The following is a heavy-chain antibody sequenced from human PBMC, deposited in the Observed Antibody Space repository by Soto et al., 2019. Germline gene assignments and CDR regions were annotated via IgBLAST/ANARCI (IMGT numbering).Heavy chain of an antibody. Sequence: TSETLSLTCTVSGGPFSRGGYYWSWIRQHPGRGLECIGYIFYTGSTYYNPTLKSRVTMSVDTSKRQFSLNLSSLTAADTAVYYCARESKYDTSGYPPWFAPWGQGTLVTVSS. CDR1: GGPFSRGGYY. CDR2: IFYTGST. J-gene: IGHJ5*02. V-gene: IGHV4-31*03. D-gene: IGHD3-22*01. CDR3: ARESKYDTSGYPPWFAP.